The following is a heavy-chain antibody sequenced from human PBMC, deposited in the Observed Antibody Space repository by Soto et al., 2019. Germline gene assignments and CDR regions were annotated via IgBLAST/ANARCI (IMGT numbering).Heavy chain of an antibody. J-gene: IGHJ4*02. CDR2: IYWDDDK. CDR3: VFLDRIPVISYFDY. Sequence: SGPTLVNPTQTLTLTCTFSGFSLRTNGVGVGWIRQPPGKALEWLALIYWDDDKRYSPSLKSRLTITKDTSKNQVVLTMTNMDPVDTATYYCVFLDRIPVISYFDYWGQGIQVTVFS. D-gene: IGHD3-3*01. V-gene: IGHV2-5*02. CDR1: GFSLRTNGVG.